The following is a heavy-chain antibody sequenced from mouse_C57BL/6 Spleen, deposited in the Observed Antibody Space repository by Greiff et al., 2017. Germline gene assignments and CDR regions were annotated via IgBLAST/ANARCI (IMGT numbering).Heavy chain of an antibody. J-gene: IGHJ4*01. CDR2: IFPGNGGT. V-gene: IGHV1-53*01. Sequence: VQLQQSGTELVKPGASVKLSCTASGYTFTSYSMNWVKQRPGQGLEWIGNIFPGNGGTYYNEKFKSKATLTVDQSSSTAYMLLSSLTSEDSEVYRSGNIHDYGVGAMDDWGQGTSVTVSS. D-gene: IGHD2-4*01. CDR1: GYTFTSYS. CDR3: GNIHDYGVGAMDD.